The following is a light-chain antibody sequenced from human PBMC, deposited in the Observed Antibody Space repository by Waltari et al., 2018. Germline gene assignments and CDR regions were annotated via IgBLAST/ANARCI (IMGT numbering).Light chain of an antibody. CDR2: AAT. CDR1: QDISNY. V-gene: IGKV1-17*01. J-gene: IGKJ2*01. CDR3: LQHNNFPYT. Sequence: DIQMTQSPSSLSASVGDTVAITFRASQDISNYLNWFQQKPGRIPKLLIYAATTLQSGVPSRFSGTKSGTEFILTIRSLQPEDFATYYCLQHNNFPYTFGQGTKVDIK.